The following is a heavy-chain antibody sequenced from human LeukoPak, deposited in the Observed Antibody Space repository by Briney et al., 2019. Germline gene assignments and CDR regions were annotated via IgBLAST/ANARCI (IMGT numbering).Heavy chain of an antibody. Sequence: GGSPRLSCAASGFTFNSYGMHWVRQAQGRGVEGVAFLRNDGGKIHYADSVKGRFTISRDNSKNTLYLQMNSLRAEDTAVYYCARDYYDSSGYYYFDYWGQGTLVTVSS. CDR1: GFTFNSYG. CDR2: LRNDGGKI. D-gene: IGHD3-22*01. CDR3: ARDYYDSSGYYYFDY. V-gene: IGHV3-30*02. J-gene: IGHJ4*02.